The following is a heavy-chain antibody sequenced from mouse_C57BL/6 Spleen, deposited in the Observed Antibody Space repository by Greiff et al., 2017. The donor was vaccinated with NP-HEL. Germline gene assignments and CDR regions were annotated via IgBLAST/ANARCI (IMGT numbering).Heavy chain of an antibody. V-gene: IGHV5-9-1*02. CDR1: GFTFSSYA. J-gene: IGHJ4*01. CDR3: TRDSPYDYDRRYAMDY. Sequence: EVNVVESGEGLVKPGGSLKLSCAASGFTFSSYAMSWVRQTPEKRLEWVAYISSGGDYIYYADTVKGRFTISRDNARNTLYLQMSSLKSEDTAMYYCTRDSPYDYDRRYAMDYWGQGTSVTVSS. CDR2: ISSGGDYI. D-gene: IGHD2-4*01.